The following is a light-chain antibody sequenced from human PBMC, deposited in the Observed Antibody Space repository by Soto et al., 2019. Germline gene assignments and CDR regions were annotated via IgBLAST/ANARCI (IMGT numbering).Light chain of an antibody. J-gene: IGKJ4*01. V-gene: IGKV3-20*01. CDR2: EAS. CDR3: QQYVTSPLT. CDR1: RSVSRNY. Sequence: EIVLTQSAAALALSPGERATLSCRASRSVSRNYLAWYQQKPGQAPRLLIYEASSRSTGIPDRFSGSASGTDFTLTISRLEPEDFAVYYCQQYVTSPLTFGGGTKVDIK.